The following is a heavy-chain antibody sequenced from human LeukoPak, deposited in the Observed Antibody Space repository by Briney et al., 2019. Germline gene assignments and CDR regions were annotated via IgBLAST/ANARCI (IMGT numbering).Heavy chain of an antibody. Sequence: PSETLSLTCTVSGGSISSSSYYWGWIRQPPGKGLEWIGSIYYSGSTYYNPSLKSRVTISVDTSKNQFSLKLSSVTAADTAVYYCARDEDCSSTSCPNWFDPWGQGTLVTVSS. CDR3: ARDEDCSSTSCPNWFDP. V-gene: IGHV4-39*02. J-gene: IGHJ5*02. D-gene: IGHD2-2*01. CDR2: IYYSGST. CDR1: GGSISSSSYY.